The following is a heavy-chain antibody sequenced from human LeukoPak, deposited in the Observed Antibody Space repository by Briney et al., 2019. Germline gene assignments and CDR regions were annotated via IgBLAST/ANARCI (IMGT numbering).Heavy chain of an antibody. CDR1: GFTFSSYW. J-gene: IGHJ6*02. V-gene: IGHV3-7*03. CDR3: AKDLSSAITSALVLDV. D-gene: IGHD3-22*01. Sequence: GGSLRLSFAASGFTFSSYWMSWVRQAPGKGLEWVANIKQDGSEKYYVDSVKGRFTISRDNAKNSLYLQMKSLRPEDTALYYCAKDLSSAITSALVLDVWGQGTTVIVSS. CDR2: IKQDGSEK.